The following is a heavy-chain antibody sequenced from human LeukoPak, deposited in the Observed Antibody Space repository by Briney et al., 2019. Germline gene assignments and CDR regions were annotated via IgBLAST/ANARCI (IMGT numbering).Heavy chain of an antibody. D-gene: IGHD6-19*01. CDR3: RAPSSGWHNDAFDI. J-gene: IGHJ3*02. V-gene: IGHV4-39*01. Sequence: PSETLSLTCTVSGGSISSSSYYWGWIRQPPGKGLEWIGSIYYSGSTYYNPSLKSRVTISVDTSKNQFSLKLSSVTAADTAVYYCRAPSSGWHNDAFDIWGQGTMVTVSS. CDR2: IYYSGST. CDR1: GGSISSSSYY.